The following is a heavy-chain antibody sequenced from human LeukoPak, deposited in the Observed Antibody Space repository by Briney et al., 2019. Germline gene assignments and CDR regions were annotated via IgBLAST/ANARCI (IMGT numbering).Heavy chain of an antibody. Sequence: GASVKVSCKASGYSFTGYYIHWVRQAPGQGLAWMGWINPYSGDTTYAQKFQGRVTMTRDTSISTAYMELSRLRSDDTAVYYCARVGVVVVAATQVFDYWGQGTLVTVSS. CDR1: GYSFTGYY. V-gene: IGHV1-2*02. J-gene: IGHJ4*02. CDR3: ARVGVVVVAATQVFDY. CDR2: INPYSGDT. D-gene: IGHD2-15*01.